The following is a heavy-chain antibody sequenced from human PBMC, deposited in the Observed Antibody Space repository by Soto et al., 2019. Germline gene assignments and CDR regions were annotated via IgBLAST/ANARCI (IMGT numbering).Heavy chain of an antibody. Sequence: GGSLRLSCAASGFTFSSYGMHWVRQAPGKGLEWVAVIWYDGSNKYYADSVKGRFTISRDNSKNTLYLQMNSLRAEDTAVYYCARAGNTIAAAPYSWGQGTLVTVSS. V-gene: IGHV3-33*01. CDR1: GFTFSSYG. CDR3: ARAGNTIAAAPYS. CDR2: IWYDGSNK. J-gene: IGHJ4*02. D-gene: IGHD6-13*01.